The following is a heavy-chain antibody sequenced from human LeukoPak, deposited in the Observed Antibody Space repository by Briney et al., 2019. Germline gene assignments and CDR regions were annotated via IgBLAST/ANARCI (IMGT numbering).Heavy chain of an antibody. CDR1: GFTFSSYW. D-gene: IGHD1-1*01. Sequence: GGSLRLSCAASGFTFSSYWMTWVRQAPGKGLEWVVNIKQDASERYYVDSVKGRFTIPRDNAKNSLYLQMNSLRAEDTAVYYCATPTAGTWHFDYWGQGTLVTVSS. CDR2: IKQDASER. CDR3: ATPTAGTWHFDY. J-gene: IGHJ4*02. V-gene: IGHV3-7*01.